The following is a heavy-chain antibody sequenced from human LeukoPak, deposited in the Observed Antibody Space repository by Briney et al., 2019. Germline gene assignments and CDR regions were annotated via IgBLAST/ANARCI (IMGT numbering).Heavy chain of an antibody. V-gene: IGHV4-59*08. D-gene: IGHD1-14*01. J-gene: IGHJ3*02. Sequence: PSETLALTCTLSGDSISNYYWSWIRQPPGKGLEWIGFIYYSGSTNYNPSLRSRVTISVDTSKNQFSLKLSSVTAADTAVYYCARHWGDSPNHSDDLYAFDIWGQGTMVTVSS. CDR3: ARHWGDSPNHSDDLYAFDI. CDR2: IYYSGST. CDR1: GDSISNYY.